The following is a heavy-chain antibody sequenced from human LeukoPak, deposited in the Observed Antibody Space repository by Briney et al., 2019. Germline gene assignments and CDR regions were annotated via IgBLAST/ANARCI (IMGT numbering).Heavy chain of an antibody. J-gene: IGHJ4*02. CDR2: INTDESRT. CDR1: GFTFSNYW. CDR3: ARSHYGDYVSSPDY. V-gene: IGHV3-74*01. Sequence: GGSLRLSCAASGFTFSNYWMHWVRQVPGKGLVWVSRINTDESRTNYADSVEGRFTISRDNAKNTLYLQMNSLRADDTAVYYCARSHYGDYVSSPDYWGQGTLVTVSS. D-gene: IGHD4-17*01.